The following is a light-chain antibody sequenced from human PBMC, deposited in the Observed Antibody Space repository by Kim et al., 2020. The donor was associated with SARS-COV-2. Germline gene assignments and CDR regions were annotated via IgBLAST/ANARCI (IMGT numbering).Light chain of an antibody. CDR3: QQYNNGPPYT. J-gene: IGKJ2*01. CDR1: QSVSSN. CDR2: GAS. V-gene: IGKV3-15*01. Sequence: EIVMTQSPATLSVSPGERATLSCRASQSVSSNLAWYQQKPGQAPRLVIYGASTRDTGVPARFSGSGSGTDFTLTISSLQSEDFAVYYCQQYNNGPPYTFGQGTKLEI.